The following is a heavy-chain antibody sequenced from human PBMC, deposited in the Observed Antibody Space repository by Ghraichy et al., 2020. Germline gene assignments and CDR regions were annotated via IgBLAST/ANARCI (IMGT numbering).Heavy chain of an antibody. CDR1: GFTFTNYV. CDR3: AKAPVFVDS. CDR2: ISGSGSST. V-gene: IGHV3-23*01. Sequence: GGSLRLSCAASGFTFTNYVMSWVRQAPGKGLEWVSAISGSGSSTYYADSVQGRFTISKDNSKNTLYLQMNSLRAEDTAVYYCAKAPVFVDSWGQGTLVTVSS. J-gene: IGHJ4*02.